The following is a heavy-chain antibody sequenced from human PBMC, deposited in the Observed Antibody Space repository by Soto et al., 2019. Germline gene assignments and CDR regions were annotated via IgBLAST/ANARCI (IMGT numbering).Heavy chain of an antibody. CDR2: ISYDGSNK. CDR1: GFTFSSYG. CDR3: AKDTAMVRGVSIYYYGMDV. J-gene: IGHJ6*02. D-gene: IGHD3-10*01. V-gene: IGHV3-30*18. Sequence: QVQLVESGGGVVQPGRSLRLSCAASGFTFSSYGMHWVRQAPGKGLEWVAVISYDGSNKYYADSAKGRFTISRDNSKNTLYLQMNSLRADDTAVYYCAKDTAMVRGVSIYYYGMDVWGQGTTVTVSS.